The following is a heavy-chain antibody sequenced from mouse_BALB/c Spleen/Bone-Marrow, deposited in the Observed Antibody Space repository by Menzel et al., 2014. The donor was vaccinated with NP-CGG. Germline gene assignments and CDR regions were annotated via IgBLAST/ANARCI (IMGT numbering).Heavy chain of an antibody. Sequence: VQLQQSGPELEKPGASMKISCMASGYSFTGYTMNRVKQSHGKNLEWIGLINPYNGGTSYNQKFKGKATLTVDKSSSTAYMELLSLTSEDSAVYYCARVYYGSSSFYFDYWGQGTTLTVSS. J-gene: IGHJ2*01. CDR2: INPYNGGT. V-gene: IGHV1-18*01. CDR1: GYSFTGYT. CDR3: ARVYYGSSSFYFDY. D-gene: IGHD1-1*01.